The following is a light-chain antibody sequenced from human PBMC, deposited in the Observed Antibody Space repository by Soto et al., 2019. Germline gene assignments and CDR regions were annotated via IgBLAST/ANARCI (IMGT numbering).Light chain of an antibody. Sequence: QSVLTQPRSVSGSPGQSVTISCTGTSSDVGGYNYVSWYQQHPGKAPKLMIYDVSKRPSGVPDRFSGSKSGNTASLTISGLQAEDEADYYCCSYAGSYTPLYVFGTGTKLTAL. CDR2: DVS. CDR3: CSYAGSYTPLYV. CDR1: SSDVGGYNY. J-gene: IGLJ1*01. V-gene: IGLV2-11*01.